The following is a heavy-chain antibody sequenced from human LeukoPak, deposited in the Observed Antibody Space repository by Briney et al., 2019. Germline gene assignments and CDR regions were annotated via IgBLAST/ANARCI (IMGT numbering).Heavy chain of an antibody. CDR3: ARGDSSGYYRYWYFDL. CDR1: GGSISSGGYY. Sequence: PSETLSLTCTVSGGSISSGGYYWSWIRQHPGKGLEWIAYIYYSGSTYYNPSLKSRVTISVDTSKNQFSLKLSSVTAADTAVYYCARGDSSGYYRYWYFDLWGRGTLVTVSS. J-gene: IGHJ2*01. CDR2: IYYSGST. V-gene: IGHV4-31*03. D-gene: IGHD3-22*01.